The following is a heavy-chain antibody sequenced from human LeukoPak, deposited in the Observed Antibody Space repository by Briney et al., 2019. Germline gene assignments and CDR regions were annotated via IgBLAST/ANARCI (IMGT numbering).Heavy chain of an antibody. CDR1: GFTFSSYT. Sequence: PGGSLRLSCAASGFTFSSYTMNWVRKAPGKGLEWVSSINTSGNSMYHADSVKGRFTTSRDNARNSLYLQMNSLRAEDTAVYYCARVVRGDAYNYDYWGRGTLVTVSS. CDR2: INTSGNSM. D-gene: IGHD5-24*01. J-gene: IGHJ4*02. CDR3: ARVVRGDAYNYDY. V-gene: IGHV3-21*01.